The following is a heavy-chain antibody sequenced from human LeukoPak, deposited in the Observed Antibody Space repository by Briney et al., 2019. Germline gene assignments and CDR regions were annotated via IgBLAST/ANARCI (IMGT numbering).Heavy chain of an antibody. J-gene: IGHJ4*02. CDR2: FDPEDGET. CDR3: ATVYYYGSGSLGSFDY. Sequence: ASVTVSCKFSVYTLTELSMHWVRQAPGKGLEWMGGFDPEDGETIYAQKFQGRVTMTEDTSTDTAYMELSSLRSEDTAVYYCATVYYYGSGSLGSFDYWGQGTLVTVSS. V-gene: IGHV1-24*01. CDR1: VYTLTELS. D-gene: IGHD3-10*01.